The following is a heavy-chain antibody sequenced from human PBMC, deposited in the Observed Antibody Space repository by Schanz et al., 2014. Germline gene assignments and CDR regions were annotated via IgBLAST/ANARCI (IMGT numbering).Heavy chain of an antibody. Sequence: QVQLQESGPGLVKPSGTLSLTCAVSGASISSSNWWSWVRQPPGKGLEWIGEIYHSGNTNYNASRKGRVPIPLATPKNQSPLTRTSLTAADTAVYYCARGGSVATIAPYTWFDPWGQGTLVTVSS. CDR1: GASISSSNW. CDR2: IYHSGNT. J-gene: IGHJ5*02. CDR3: ARGGSVATIAPYTWFDP. V-gene: IGHV4-4*02. D-gene: IGHD5-12*01.